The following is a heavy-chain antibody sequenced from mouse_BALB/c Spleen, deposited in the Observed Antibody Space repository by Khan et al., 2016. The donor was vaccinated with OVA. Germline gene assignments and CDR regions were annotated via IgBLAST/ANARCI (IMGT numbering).Heavy chain of an antibody. CDR1: GFSLTTYG. D-gene: IGHD2-4*01. V-gene: IGHV2-3*01. J-gene: IGHJ4*01. CDR2: IWGDGHT. Sequence: QVQLKESGPGLVAPSQSLSITCTVPGFSLTTYGVSWARQPPGKGLEWLGIIWGDGHTNYHSDLRSRLSIRKANSKSQVFLKLHSTQTDDTATYYCAILIYYDYDRYGLDSWRQGTSVTVSS. CDR3: AILIYYDYDRYGLDS.